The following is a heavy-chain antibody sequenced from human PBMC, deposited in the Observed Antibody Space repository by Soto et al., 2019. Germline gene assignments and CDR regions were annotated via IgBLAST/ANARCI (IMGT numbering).Heavy chain of an antibody. V-gene: IGHV3-23*01. CDR1: GFTFSSYA. Sequence: GGSLRLSCAASGFTFSSYAMSWVRQAPGKGLEWVTAISGSGGSTYYADSVKGRFTISRDNSKNTLYLQMNSLRAEDTAVYYFAIERIRSSWKSHYFDYWGQGTLVTVSS. CDR3: AIERIRSSWKSHYFDY. D-gene: IGHD6-13*01. J-gene: IGHJ4*02. CDR2: ISGSGGST.